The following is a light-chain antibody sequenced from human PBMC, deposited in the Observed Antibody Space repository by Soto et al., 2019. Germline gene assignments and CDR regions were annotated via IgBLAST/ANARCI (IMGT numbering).Light chain of an antibody. J-gene: IGKJ2*01. CDR3: LQINSYPYT. CDR1: QSVSSN. CDR2: DAS. V-gene: IGKV3-15*01. Sequence: EILMTQSPATLSVSPGERATLSCRASQSVSSNLAWYQQKPGQPPRLLIYDASTRATGVPARFSGSGSGTEFTLTINSLQSEDFATYYCLQINSYPYTFGQGTKLEIK.